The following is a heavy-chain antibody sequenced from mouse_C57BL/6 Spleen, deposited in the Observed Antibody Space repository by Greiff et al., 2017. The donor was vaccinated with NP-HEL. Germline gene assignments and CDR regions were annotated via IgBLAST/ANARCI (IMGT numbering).Heavy chain of an antibody. CDR3: ARRADFAWFAY. D-gene: IGHD3-3*01. V-gene: IGHV3-6*01. Sequence: ESGPGLVKPSQSLSLTCSVTGYSITSGYYWNWIRQFPGNKLEWMGYISYDGSNNYNPSLKNRISITRDTSKNQFFLKLNSVTTEDTATYYCARRADFAWFAYWGQGTLVTVSA. CDR2: ISYDGSN. J-gene: IGHJ3*01. CDR1: GYSITSGYY.